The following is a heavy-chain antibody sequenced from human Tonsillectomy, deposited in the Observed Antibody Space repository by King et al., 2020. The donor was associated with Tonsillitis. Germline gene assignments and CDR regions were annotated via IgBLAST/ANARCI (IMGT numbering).Heavy chain of an antibody. J-gene: IGHJ3*02. CDR1: GGSITSSSFY. CDR2: IYYSGAK. D-gene: IGHD3-3*01. CDR3: ASPSFTSTFDN. Sequence: LQLQESGPGLVKPSETLSLTCTVSGGSITSSSFYWGWIRQPPGKGLEWIGSIYYSGAKNFNPSLRSRVTISGDRSKNQFSLKLTSVTAADTAVYYCASPSFTSTFDNWGQGTMVTVSS. V-gene: IGHV4-39*01.